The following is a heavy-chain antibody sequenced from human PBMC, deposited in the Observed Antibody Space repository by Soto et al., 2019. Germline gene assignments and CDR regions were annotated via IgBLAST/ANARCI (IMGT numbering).Heavy chain of an antibody. Sequence: EVQLVESGGGLVQPGGSLRLSCAASGFTFSSYWMHWVRQAPGKGLVWVSRINSDGSSTSYADSVKGRFTISRDNAKNTLYLQMNSLRAEDTAGYYCARDRVWFGERHFDYWGQGTLVTVSS. CDR3: ARDRVWFGERHFDY. V-gene: IGHV3-74*01. CDR1: GFTFSSYW. CDR2: INSDGSST. J-gene: IGHJ4*02. D-gene: IGHD3-10*01.